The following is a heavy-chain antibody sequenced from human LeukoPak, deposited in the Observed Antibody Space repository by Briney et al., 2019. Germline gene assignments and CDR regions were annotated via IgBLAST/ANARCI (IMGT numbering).Heavy chain of an antibody. Sequence: ASVKVSCKVSGYTLTELSMHWVRQAPGKGLEWMGGIIPIFGTANYAQKFQGRVTITADESTSTAYMELSSLRSEDTAVYYCARGASSLDYWGQGTLVTVSS. CDR2: IIPIFGTA. J-gene: IGHJ4*02. CDR1: GYTLTELS. V-gene: IGHV1-69*13. CDR3: ARGASSLDY. D-gene: IGHD6-13*01.